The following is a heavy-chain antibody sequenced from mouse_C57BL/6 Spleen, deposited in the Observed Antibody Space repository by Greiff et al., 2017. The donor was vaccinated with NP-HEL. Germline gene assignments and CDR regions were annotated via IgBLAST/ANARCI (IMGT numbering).Heavy chain of an antibody. J-gene: IGHJ2*01. CDR3: ARESSLITTVSSFYYFDY. Sequence: QVQLQQSGAELARPGASVKLSCKASGYTFTSYGISWVKQRTGQGLEWIGEIYPRSGNTYYNEKFKGKATLTADKSSSTAYMELRSLTSEDSAVYFCARESSLITTVSSFYYFDYWGQGTTLTVSS. CDR2: IYPRSGNT. D-gene: IGHD1-1*01. CDR1: GYTFTSYG. V-gene: IGHV1-81*01.